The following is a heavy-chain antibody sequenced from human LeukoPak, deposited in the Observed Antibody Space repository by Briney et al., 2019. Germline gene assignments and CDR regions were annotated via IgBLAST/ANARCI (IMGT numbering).Heavy chain of an antibody. CDR2: IHFSGST. CDR1: GGSINSYY. Sequence: SETLSLTCTVSGGSINSYYWTWIRQSAEKGLEWIGRIHFSGSTNYNPALKSRVAISLDDSKNQFSLKLRSVTAADTAVYFCARDDSSRGDSSGYHVWGRGTLVTVSS. V-gene: IGHV4-4*07. D-gene: IGHD3-22*01. CDR3: ARDDSSRGDSSGYHV. J-gene: IGHJ4*02.